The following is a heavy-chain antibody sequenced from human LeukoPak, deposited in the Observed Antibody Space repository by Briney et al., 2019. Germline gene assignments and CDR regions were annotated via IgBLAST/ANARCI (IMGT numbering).Heavy chain of an antibody. Sequence: GASVKVSCKASGGTFSSYAISWVRQAPGQGLEWMGGIIPIFGTANYAQKFQGRVTITADESTSTAYMKLSSLRSEDTAVYYCARGYCSSTSCHRNGAFDIWGQGTMVTVSS. D-gene: IGHD2-2*01. CDR2: IIPIFGTA. CDR1: GGTFSSYA. J-gene: IGHJ3*02. CDR3: ARGYCSSTSCHRNGAFDI. V-gene: IGHV1-69*13.